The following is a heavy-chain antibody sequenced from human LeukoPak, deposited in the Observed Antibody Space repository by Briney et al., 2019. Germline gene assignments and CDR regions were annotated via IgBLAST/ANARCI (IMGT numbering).Heavy chain of an antibody. Sequence: EASVKVSCKASGYTFTSYDINWVRQATGQGLEWMGWMNPNSGNTGYAQKFQGRVTITRNTSISTAYMELSSLRSEDTAVYYCARRREANWGFENWFDPWGQGTLVTVSS. CDR2: MNPNSGNT. CDR1: GYTFTSYD. J-gene: IGHJ5*02. V-gene: IGHV1-8*03. CDR3: ARRREANWGFENWFDP. D-gene: IGHD7-27*01.